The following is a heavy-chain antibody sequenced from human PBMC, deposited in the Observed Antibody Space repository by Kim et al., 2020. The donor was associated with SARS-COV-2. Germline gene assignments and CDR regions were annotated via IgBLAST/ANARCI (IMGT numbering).Heavy chain of an antibody. CDR1: GFTFSSYA. Sequence: GGSLRLSCAASGFTFSSYAMSWVRQAPGKGLEWVSAISGSGGSTYYADSVKGRFTISRDNSKNTLYLQMNSLRAEDTAVYYCAKDGSYDYIWGSYRPFDSWGQGTLVPVSS. V-gene: IGHV3-23*01. CDR2: ISGSGGST. J-gene: IGHJ4*02. CDR3: AKDGSYDYIWGSYRPFDS. D-gene: IGHD3-16*02.